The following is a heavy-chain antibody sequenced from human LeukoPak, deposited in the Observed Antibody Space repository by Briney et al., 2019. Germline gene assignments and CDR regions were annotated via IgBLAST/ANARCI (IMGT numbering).Heavy chain of an antibody. CDR1: GGTFSSYA. CDR2: IIPILGIA. V-gene: IGHV1-69*04. CDR3: ARGSQLVYAFDI. Sequence: GASVKVSCKASGGTFSSYAISWVRQAPGQGLEWMGRIIPILGIANYAQKFQGRVTITADKSTSTAYMELSSLRSEDTAVYYCARGSQLVYAFDIWGQGTMVTVSS. J-gene: IGHJ3*02. D-gene: IGHD6-13*01.